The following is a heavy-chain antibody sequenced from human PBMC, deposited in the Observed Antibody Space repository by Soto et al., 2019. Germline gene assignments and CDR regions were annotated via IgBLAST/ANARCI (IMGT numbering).Heavy chain of an antibody. CDR1: GYTFTSYG. J-gene: IGHJ4*02. CDR3: ARGRYGDY. V-gene: IGHV1-18*01. CDR2: ISAHNGNT. D-gene: IGHD1-1*01. Sequence: QVHLVQSGAEVKKPGASVKVSCKASGYTFTSYGITWVRQAPGQGLEWMGWISAHNGNTDYAQKPQGRVIVTRDTSTSTAYMELRSLRSDDTAVDYCARGRYGDYWGQGALVTVSS.